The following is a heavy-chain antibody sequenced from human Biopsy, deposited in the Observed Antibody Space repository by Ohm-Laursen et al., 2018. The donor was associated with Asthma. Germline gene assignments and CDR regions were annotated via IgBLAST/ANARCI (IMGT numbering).Heavy chain of an antibody. D-gene: IGHD2-2*01. CDR2: INSVFGTT. CDR1: GGTFNTYV. V-gene: IGHV1-69*13. Sequence: SVKVSCKSLGGTFNTYVIGWVRQAPGQGLEWMGGINSVFGTTTYPQKFQDRVTITADDSTSTVYMELSSLGSEDTAVYYCARKAGPCISRTCYSLDFWGQGTLVTVSS. CDR3: ARKAGPCISRTCYSLDF. J-gene: IGHJ4*02.